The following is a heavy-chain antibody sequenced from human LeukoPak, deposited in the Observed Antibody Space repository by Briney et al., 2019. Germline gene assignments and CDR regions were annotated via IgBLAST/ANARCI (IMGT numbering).Heavy chain of an antibody. CDR2: IYYSGST. Sequence: SETLSLTCTVSGGSISSYYWSWIRRPPGKGLEWIGYIYYSGSTNYNPSLKSRVTISVDTSKNQFSLKLSSVTAADTAVYYCARVKREIQLWFFAFDIWGQGTMVTVSS. V-gene: IGHV4-59*01. J-gene: IGHJ3*02. CDR1: GGSISSYY. D-gene: IGHD5-18*01. CDR3: ARVKREIQLWFFAFDI.